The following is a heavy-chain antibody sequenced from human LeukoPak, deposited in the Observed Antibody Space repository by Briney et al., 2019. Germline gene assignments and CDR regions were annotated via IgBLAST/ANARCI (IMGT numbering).Heavy chain of an antibody. Sequence: GGSLRLSCAASGFTFSSYGMKWARQAPGKGLEWVSSIRGSGGSADYADSVKGRFTISRDNSNNTLYLQMNSLRAEDTAVYYCAKSPAWTSYHYMDVWCRGTSVTVSS. J-gene: IGHJ6*03. CDR1: GFTFSSYG. V-gene: IGHV3-23*01. D-gene: IGHD3/OR15-3a*01. CDR2: IRGSGGSA. CDR3: AKSPAWTSYHYMDV.